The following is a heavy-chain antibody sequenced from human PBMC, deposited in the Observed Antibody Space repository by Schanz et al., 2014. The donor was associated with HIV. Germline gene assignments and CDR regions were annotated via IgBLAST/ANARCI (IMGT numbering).Heavy chain of an antibody. CDR1: GYIFTSNG. V-gene: IGHV1-18*01. J-gene: IGHJ4*02. CDR2: INSDNGT. Sequence: QVPLVQSGAEVKKPGASVRVSCKTSGYIFTSNGISWVRQAPGQGLEWMGWINSDNGTNYAQEFQGRVTMTRDTSLGTAYMELRSLRADDTAVYFCASSRLLWFGERFDNWGQGTLVTVSS. D-gene: IGHD3-10*01. CDR3: ASSRLLWFGERFDN.